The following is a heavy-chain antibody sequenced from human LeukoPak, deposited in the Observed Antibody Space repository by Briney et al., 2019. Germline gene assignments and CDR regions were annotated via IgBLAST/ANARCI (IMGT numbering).Heavy chain of an antibody. J-gene: IGHJ4*02. CDR2: INPNSGGT. Sequence: GASVKVSCKASGYTFTGYYMHWVRQAPGQGLEWMGWINPNSGGTNYAQKFQGRVTMTRDTSISTAYMELSRLRSDDTAVYYCALGYNDRSGNYSFDSWGQEPLVTVSP. CDR1: GYTFTGYY. CDR3: ALGYNDRSGNYSFDS. V-gene: IGHV1-2*02. D-gene: IGHD3-22*01.